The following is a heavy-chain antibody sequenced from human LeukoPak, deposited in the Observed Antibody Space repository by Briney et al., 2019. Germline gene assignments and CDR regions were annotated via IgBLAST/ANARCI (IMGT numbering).Heavy chain of an antibody. D-gene: IGHD4-17*01. CDR2: ISYDGSNK. CDR1: GFTFSSYG. V-gene: IGHV3-30*18. CDR3: AKGVSTTVTTGFDY. Sequence: GGSLRLSCAASGFTFSSYGMHWVRQAPGKGLEWVAVISYDGSNKYYADSVKGRSTISRDNSKNTLYLQMNSLRAEDTAVYYCAKGVSTTVTTGFDYWGQGTLVTVSS. J-gene: IGHJ4*02.